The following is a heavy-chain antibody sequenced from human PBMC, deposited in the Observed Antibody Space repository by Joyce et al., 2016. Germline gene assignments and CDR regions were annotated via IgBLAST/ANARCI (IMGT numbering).Heavy chain of an antibody. Sequence: EVQLVQSGAEAKKPGESLQISCQVFGYGFTIYWIGWVRQMPGKSLEWVGIIAPRDSDTRYSPSFQGRVTISVDKSISTAYLQWTNLQASDTAMYYCARQGDYYYMDVWGKGTTVTVSS. CDR3: ARQGDYYYMDV. CDR2: IAPRDSDT. J-gene: IGHJ6*03. V-gene: IGHV5-51*01. CDR1: GYGFTIYW.